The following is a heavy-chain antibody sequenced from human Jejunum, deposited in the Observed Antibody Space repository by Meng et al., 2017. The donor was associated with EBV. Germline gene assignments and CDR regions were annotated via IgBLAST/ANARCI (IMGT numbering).Heavy chain of an antibody. CDR2: ISAYNGNT. CDR1: GFSFTTYG. J-gene: IGHJ4*02. Sequence: QVQLVQSGPEVXXXXXSVKVSXXASGFSFTTYGIGWVAQAPGQGLEWRTWISAYNGNTNYELRFQGRFTWTTDTSTGTAYMDLRSLKSTDTAVYSCTRDVPDYGNYMIFDYWGQGTLVTVSS. D-gene: IGHD4-11*01. CDR3: TRDVPDYGNYMIFDY. V-gene: IGHV1-18*01.